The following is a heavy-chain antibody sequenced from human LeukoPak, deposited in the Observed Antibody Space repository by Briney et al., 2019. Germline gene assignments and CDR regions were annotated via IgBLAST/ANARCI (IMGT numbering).Heavy chain of an antibody. V-gene: IGHV4-4*07. CDR1: GGSISIYY. D-gene: IGHD1-20*01. CDR2: IYTSGST. Sequence: SETLSLTCTVSGGSISIYYWSWIRQPAGKGLEWIGRIYTSGSTNYHPSLKSRVTMSVDTSKSQFSLKLSSVTAADTAVYYCARGRRDYNYEDYFDYWGQGTLVTVS. CDR3: ARGRRDYNYEDYFDY. J-gene: IGHJ4*02.